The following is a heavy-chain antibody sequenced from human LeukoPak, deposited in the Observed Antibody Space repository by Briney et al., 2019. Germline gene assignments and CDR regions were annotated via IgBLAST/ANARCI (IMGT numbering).Heavy chain of an antibody. CDR1: GGTFSSYA. D-gene: IGHD3-10*01. Sequence: ASVKVSCKASGGTFSSYAISWVRQAPGQGLEWMGGIIPIFGTANYAQKFQGRVTITADESTSTAYMELSSLRSEDMAVYYCARDGVSGSGSYVPYYYYMDVWGKGTTVTVSS. CDR2: IIPIFGTA. V-gene: IGHV1-69*01. CDR3: ARDGVSGSGSYVPYYYYMDV. J-gene: IGHJ6*03.